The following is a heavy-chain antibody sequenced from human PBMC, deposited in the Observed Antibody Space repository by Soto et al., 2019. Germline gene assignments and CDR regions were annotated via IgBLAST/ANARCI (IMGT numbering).Heavy chain of an antibody. J-gene: IGHJ6*02. V-gene: IGHV4-34*01. D-gene: IGHD5-12*01. CDR1: GGSFIRYY. CDR3: ARGLRGEYYYSGMDV. Sequence: QVQLQQWGAGLLKPSETLSLTCAVYGGSFIRYYWSWIRQPPGKGLEWIGEINHSGSTNYNPSLKSRVTISVDTSKNQLYLKLSSVTAADTAVYYCARGLRGEYYYSGMDVWGQVTTVTVSS. CDR2: INHSGST.